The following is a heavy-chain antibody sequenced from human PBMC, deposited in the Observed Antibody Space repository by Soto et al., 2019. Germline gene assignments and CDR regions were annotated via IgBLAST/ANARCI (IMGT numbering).Heavy chain of an antibody. D-gene: IGHD3-9*01. CDR1: GVSVSSSIYY. CDR3: GRLEGLATISYYFDY. J-gene: IGHJ4*02. V-gene: IGHV4-39*01. Sequence: SETLSLTCTVSGVSVSSSIYYWGWVRQPPGKGLEWIGSVYYSGSTYYNPSLESRVTISVDKSKNQFSPKLMSLSAADTAVYYCGRLEGLATISYYFDYWGQGALVTVSS. CDR2: VYYSGST.